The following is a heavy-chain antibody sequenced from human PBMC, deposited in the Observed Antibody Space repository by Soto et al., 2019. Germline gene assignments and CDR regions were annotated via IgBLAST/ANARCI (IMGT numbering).Heavy chain of an antibody. CDR2: IYYSGST. CDR1: GGSISSYY. CDR3: ARWGTDWYFDH. Sequence: SETLSLTCTVSGGSISSYYWSWIRQPPGKGLEWIGYIYYSGSTNYNPSLKSRVTISVDTSKNQFSLKLSSVTAADTAVYYCARWGTDWYFDHWGRGTLVTVSS. J-gene: IGHJ2*01. D-gene: IGHD3-16*01. V-gene: IGHV4-59*01.